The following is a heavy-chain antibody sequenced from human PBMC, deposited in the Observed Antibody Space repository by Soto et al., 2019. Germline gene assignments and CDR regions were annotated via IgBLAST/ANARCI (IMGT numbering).Heavy chain of an antibody. CDR3: ATEDSMNWTHDY. V-gene: IGHV4-59*01. J-gene: IGHJ4*02. Sequence: SETLSLTCTVSGGSISSYYWSWIRQPPGKGLEWIGYIYYSGSTNYNPSLKSRVTMSVDTSKNQFSLKLSSVTAADTAVYYCATEDSMNWTHDYWGQGTLVTVSS. CDR2: IYYSGST. CDR1: GGSISSYY. D-gene: IGHD1-1*01.